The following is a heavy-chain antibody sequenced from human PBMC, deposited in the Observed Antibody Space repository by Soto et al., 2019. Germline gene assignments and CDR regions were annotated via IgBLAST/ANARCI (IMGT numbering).Heavy chain of an antibody. J-gene: IGHJ5*02. CDR1: GYTFTSYG. CDR2: ISAYNGNT. V-gene: IGHV1-18*01. Sequence: GASVKVSCKASGYTFTSYGISWVRQAPGQGLEWMGWISAYNGNTNYAQKLQGRVTMTTDTSTSTAYMELRSLRSDDTAVYYCARDRSIVVAGTWFDPWGQGTLVTVSS. CDR3: ARDRSIVVAGTWFDP. D-gene: IGHD6-19*01.